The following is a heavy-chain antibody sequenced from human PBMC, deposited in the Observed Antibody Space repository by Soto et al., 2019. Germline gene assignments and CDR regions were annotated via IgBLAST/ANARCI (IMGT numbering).Heavy chain of an antibody. CDR1: GFTFSSYA. CDR3: AREGYSSSSLDY. V-gene: IGHV3-30-3*01. CDR2: ISYDGSNK. Sequence: GGSLRLSCAASGFTFSSYAMHWVRQAPGKGLEWVAVISYDGSNKYYADSVKGRFTISRDNSKNTLYLQMNSLRAEDTAEYYCAREGYSSSSLDYWGQGTLVTVSS. D-gene: IGHD6-6*01. J-gene: IGHJ4*02.